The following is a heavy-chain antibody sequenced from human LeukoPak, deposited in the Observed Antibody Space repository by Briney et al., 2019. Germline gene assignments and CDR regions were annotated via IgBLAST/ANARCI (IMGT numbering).Heavy chain of an antibody. V-gene: IGHV1-2*02. Sequence: RVSVKVSCKASGYTFTGYYMHWVRQAPGQGLEWMGWINPNSGGTNYAQKFQGRVTMTRDTSISTADMELSRLRSDDTAVYYCARSSPGIDAFDIWGQGTMVTVSS. J-gene: IGHJ3*02. CDR3: ARSSPGIDAFDI. CDR2: INPNSGGT. CDR1: GYTFTGYY. D-gene: IGHD1-1*01.